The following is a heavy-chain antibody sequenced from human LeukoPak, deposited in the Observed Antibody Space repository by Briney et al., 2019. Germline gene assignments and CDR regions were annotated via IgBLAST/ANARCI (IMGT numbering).Heavy chain of an antibody. D-gene: IGHD3-10*01. CDR2: IDRDGSRI. V-gene: IGHV3-74*01. Sequence: GGSLRLSCAVSGFTFSSYWMHWVRQAPGKGLVWVSRIDRDGSRINYADSVKGRFTISRDNGKNTLFLQMNSLRAEDAAVYNCVRGNDYDGPHYWGQGTLVTVSS. CDR3: VRGNDYDGPHY. CDR1: GFTFSSYW. J-gene: IGHJ4*02.